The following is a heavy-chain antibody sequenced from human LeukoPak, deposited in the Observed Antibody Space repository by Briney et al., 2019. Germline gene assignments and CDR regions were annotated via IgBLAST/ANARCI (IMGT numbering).Heavy chain of an antibody. V-gene: IGHV4-39*01. CDR1: GGSSGSTTYY. CDR2: ISYSGST. CDR3: ARHGDTYSSSFHWFAP. J-gene: IGHJ5*02. Sequence: PSETLSLTCTVSGGSSGSTTYYWGWLRQPPGKGLEWLGSISYSGSTYYNPSLKSRVTISVDTSKNQFSLNLSSVTAADTAVYYCARHGDTYSSSFHWFAPWGQGTLVTVSS. D-gene: IGHD6-13*01.